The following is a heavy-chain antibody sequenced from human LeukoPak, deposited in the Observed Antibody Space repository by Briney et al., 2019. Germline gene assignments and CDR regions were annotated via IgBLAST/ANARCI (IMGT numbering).Heavy chain of an antibody. V-gene: IGHV3-23*01. CDR1: GFTFSSYA. Sequence: GGSLRLPCAASGFTFSSYAMSWVRRDPGKGLEWVSAISGSGGSTYYADPVKGRYTISRDNSKNTLYLQMNSLRAEDTAVYYCASSLQYCSSTSCSYYYYYYGMDVWGQGTTVTVSS. J-gene: IGHJ6*02. CDR2: ISGSGGST. CDR3: ASSLQYCSSTSCSYYYYYYGMDV. D-gene: IGHD2-2*01.